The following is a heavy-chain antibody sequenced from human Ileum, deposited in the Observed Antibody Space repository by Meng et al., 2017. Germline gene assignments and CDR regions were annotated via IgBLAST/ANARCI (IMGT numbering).Heavy chain of an antibody. D-gene: IGHD3-16*01. CDR2: INNDGSYT. Sequence: VRRVRSGGDRVRPGGSLRLARAASGLAFSGNWMHWVRQAPGKGLVWVARINNDGSYTDYVDSVTGRFTISRDNTKNTLYLQMTDLRAEDTAVYYCVKDWGGAGALDYWGQGSLVTVSS. J-gene: IGHJ4*02. CDR3: VKDWGGAGALDY. V-gene: IGHV3-74*01. CDR1: GLAFSGNW.